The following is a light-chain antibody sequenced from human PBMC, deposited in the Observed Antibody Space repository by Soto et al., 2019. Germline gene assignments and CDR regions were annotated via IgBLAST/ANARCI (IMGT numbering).Light chain of an antibody. CDR1: QSISTW. CDR2: KAS. CDR3: QQYNTFPWT. V-gene: IGKV1-5*03. J-gene: IGKJ1*01. Sequence: DIQMTQSPSTLSASVGDRVTMTCRASQSISTWLARYQQRPGRAPKLLIYKASNLEGGVPSTFSGSASGTEFTLTIRSLQPDDFATYYCQQYNTFPWTFGQGTKVEIK.